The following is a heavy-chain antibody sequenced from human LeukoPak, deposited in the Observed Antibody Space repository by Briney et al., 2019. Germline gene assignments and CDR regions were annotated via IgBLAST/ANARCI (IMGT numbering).Heavy chain of an antibody. Sequence: GGSLRLSCLASGFTFRSFGMHWVRQAPGTGLEWVALISYDGSNKDYADSVKGRFTISRDNSKNILYLQMNSLRVEDTAVYFCARGYGGNSAAFDIWGQGTMVTVSS. J-gene: IGHJ3*02. CDR3: ARGYGGNSAAFDI. CDR2: ISYDGSNK. V-gene: IGHV3-30*03. D-gene: IGHD4-23*01. CDR1: GFTFRSFG.